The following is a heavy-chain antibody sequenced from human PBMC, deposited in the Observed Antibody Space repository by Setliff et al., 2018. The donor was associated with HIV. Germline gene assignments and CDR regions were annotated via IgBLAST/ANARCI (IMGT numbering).Heavy chain of an antibody. J-gene: IGHJ3*02. CDR2: IYTSGST. CDR3: ARAEWIQLWFGAFDI. D-gene: IGHD5-18*01. CDR1: GFTFSSYA. V-gene: IGHV4-4*07. Sequence: GSLRLSCAASGFTFSSYAMSWIRQPAGKGLEWIGHIYTSGSTNYNPSLKSRVTMSVDTSKNQFSLKLSSVTAADTAVYYCARAEWIQLWFGAFDIWGQGTMVTVSS.